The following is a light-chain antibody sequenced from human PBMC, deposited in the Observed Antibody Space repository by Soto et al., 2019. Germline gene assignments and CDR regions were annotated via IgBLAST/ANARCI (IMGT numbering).Light chain of an antibody. J-gene: IGLJ2*01. Sequence: QSVLTQPPSASGTPGQRVTISCSGSSSNIGRNTVNWYQQLPGTAPKLLIYSNYQRPSGVPDRFSGSRSGTSASLAISGLQSEDEADYYCAAWDDSLNGPVFGGGTKLTVL. V-gene: IGLV1-44*01. CDR1: SSNIGRNT. CDR2: SNY. CDR3: AAWDDSLNGPV.